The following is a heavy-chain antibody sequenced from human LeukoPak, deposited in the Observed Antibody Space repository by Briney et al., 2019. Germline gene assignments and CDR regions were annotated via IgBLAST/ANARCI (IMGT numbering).Heavy chain of an antibody. V-gene: IGHV4-31*03. CDR2: IYYSGST. CDR1: GGSISSGGYY. J-gene: IGHJ3*02. CDR3: ARHRGHGAFDI. D-gene: IGHD3/OR15-3a*01. Sequence: SQTLSLTCTVSGGSISSGGYYWSWIRRHPGKGLEWIGYIYYSGSTYYNPSLKSRVTISVDTSKNQFSLKLSSVTAADTAVYYCARHRGHGAFDIWGQGTMVTVSS.